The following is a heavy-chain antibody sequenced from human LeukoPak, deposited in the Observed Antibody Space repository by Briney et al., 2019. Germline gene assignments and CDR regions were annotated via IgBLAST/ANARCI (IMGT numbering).Heavy chain of an antibody. CDR3: ARDLGDYYDSSGYPTPSPPDY. CDR1: GYTFTSYG. J-gene: IGHJ4*02. Sequence: ASVKVSCKVSGYTFTSYGISWVRQAPGQGLGWMGWISAYNGNTNYAQKLQGRVTMTTDTSTSTAYKELRSLRSDDTAVYYCARDLGDYYDSSGYPTPSPPDYWGQGTLVTVSS. V-gene: IGHV1-18*01. CDR2: ISAYNGNT. D-gene: IGHD3-22*01.